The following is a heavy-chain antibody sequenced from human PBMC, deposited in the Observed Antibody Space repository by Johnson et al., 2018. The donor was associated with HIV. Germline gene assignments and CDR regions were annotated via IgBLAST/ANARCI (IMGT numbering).Heavy chain of an antibody. V-gene: IGHV3-7*01. J-gene: IGHJ3*02. CDR1: GFTFRSYW. CDR2: INDGGSEK. Sequence: VTLVESGGGLVQPGGSLRLSCAASGFTFRSYWMTWFRQTPGKGLEWVANINDGGSEKYYVDTVKGRFTVSRDNSKNTLYLQMGSLRAEDLAVYYCARGTVCGGDCYSRAFDIWGQGTMVTVSS. D-gene: IGHD2-21*02. CDR3: ARGTVCGGDCYSRAFDI.